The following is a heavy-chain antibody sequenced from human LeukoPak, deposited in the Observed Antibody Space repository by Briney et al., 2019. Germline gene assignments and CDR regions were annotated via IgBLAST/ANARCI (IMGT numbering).Heavy chain of an antibody. CDR3: ARDPSRGDYEENWFDP. Sequence: PGGSLRLSCAASGFIFSSYNMNWVRQAPGKGLEWVSSISSSSNYIYYADSVKGRFTISRDNAKNSLYLQMNSLRAEDTAVYYCARDPSRGDYEENWFDPWGQGTLVTVSS. CDR1: GFIFSSYN. J-gene: IGHJ5*02. CDR2: ISSSSNYI. V-gene: IGHV3-21*01. D-gene: IGHD4-17*01.